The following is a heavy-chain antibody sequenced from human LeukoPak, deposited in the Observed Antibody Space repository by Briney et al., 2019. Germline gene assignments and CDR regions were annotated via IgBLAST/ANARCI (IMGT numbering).Heavy chain of an antibody. CDR2: ISSSSSYI. CDR3: ARVGMVRGVIIDYMDV. V-gene: IGHV3-21*01. CDR1: GFTFSSYS. Sequence: PGGSLRLSCAASGFTFSSYSLNWVRQAPGEGLEWVSSISSSSSYIYYADSVKGRFTISRDNAKNSLYLQMNSLRAEDTAVYYCARVGMVRGVIIDYMDVWGKGTTVTVSS. D-gene: IGHD3-10*01. J-gene: IGHJ6*03.